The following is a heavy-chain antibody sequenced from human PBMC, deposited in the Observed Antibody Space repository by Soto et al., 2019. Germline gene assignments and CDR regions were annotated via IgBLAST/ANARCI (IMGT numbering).Heavy chain of an antibody. V-gene: IGHV5-10-1*03. D-gene: IGHD4-17*01. CDR1: GYSFTSYW. CDR2: IDPSDSYT. CDR3: ARQATVTTHYYGMDV. J-gene: IGHJ6*02. Sequence: EVQLVQSGAEVKKPGESLRISCKGSGYSFTSYWISWVRQMPGKGLEWMGRIDPSDSYTNYSPSFQGHVTISADKSISTAYLQWSSLKASDTAMYYCARQATVTTHYYGMDVWGQGTTVTVSS.